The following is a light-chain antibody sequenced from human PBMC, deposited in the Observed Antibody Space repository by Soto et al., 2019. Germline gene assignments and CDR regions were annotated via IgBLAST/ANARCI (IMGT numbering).Light chain of an antibody. CDR1: SSNIGAAYD. CDR3: QSYDSSLSAWV. V-gene: IGLV1-40*01. CDR2: ANS. Sequence: QSVLTQPPSVSGAPGQRVTISCTGSSSNIGAAYDVHWYQQFPGTAPKRLIYANSDRPSGVPDRFSGSKSGTSASLAIAGLQAEHEADYYCQSYDSSLSAWVFGGGTKLTVL. J-gene: IGLJ3*02.